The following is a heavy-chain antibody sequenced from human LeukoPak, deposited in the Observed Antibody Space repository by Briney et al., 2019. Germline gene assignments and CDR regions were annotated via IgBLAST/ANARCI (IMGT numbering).Heavy chain of an antibody. CDR1: GGSFSGYY. D-gene: IGHD2-2*01. J-gene: IGHJ4*02. CDR2: INHSGST. V-gene: IGHV4-34*01. Sequence: PSETLSLTCAVYGGSFSGYYWSWIRQPPGKGLEWIGEINHSGSTNYNPSLKSRVTISVDTSKNQFSLKLSSVTAADTAVYYCARSFSCSSTSCPLDYWDQGTLVTVSS. CDR3: ARSFSCSSTSCPLDY.